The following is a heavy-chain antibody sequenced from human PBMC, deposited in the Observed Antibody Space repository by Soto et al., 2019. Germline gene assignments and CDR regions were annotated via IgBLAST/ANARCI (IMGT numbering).Heavy chain of an antibody. J-gene: IGHJ6*02. D-gene: IGHD1-26*01. CDR1: GFTFSSYG. V-gene: IGHV3-30*18. CDR2: ISYDGSNK. Sequence: GGSLRLSCAASGFTFSSYGMHWVRQAPGKGLEWVAVISYDGSNKYYADSVKGRFTISRDNSKNTLYLQMNSLRAEDTAVYYCAKGVVGATGYYYYGMDVWGQGTTVTVSS. CDR3: AKGVVGATGYYYYGMDV.